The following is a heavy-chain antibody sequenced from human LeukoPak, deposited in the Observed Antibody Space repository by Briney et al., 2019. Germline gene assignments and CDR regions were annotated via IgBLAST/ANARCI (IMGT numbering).Heavy chain of an antibody. CDR1: GFTFSSYG. D-gene: IGHD3-22*01. CDR2: ISGSGGST. V-gene: IGHV3-23*01. Sequence: GGSLRLSCAASGFTFSSYGMSWVRQAPGKGLEWVSAISGSGGSTYYADSAKGRFTISRDNSKNTLYLQMNSLRAEDTAVYYCARRESGLGGYFGYWGQGTLVTVSS. CDR3: ARRESGLGGYFGY. J-gene: IGHJ4*02.